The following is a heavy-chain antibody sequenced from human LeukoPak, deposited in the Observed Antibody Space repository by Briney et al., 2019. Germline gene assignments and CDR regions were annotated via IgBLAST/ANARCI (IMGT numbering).Heavy chain of an antibody. CDR3: ARDLGSYYYDSSGYSAKHSDY. D-gene: IGHD3-22*01. V-gene: IGHV1-18*01. J-gene: IGHJ4*02. CDR2: ISAYNGNT. CDR1: GYTFTSYG. Sequence: GASVKVSCKASGYTFTSYGISWVRQAPGQGLEWMGWISAYNGNTNYAQKLQGRVTMTTDTSTSTAYMELRSLRSDDTAVYYCARDLGSYYYDSSGYSAKHSDYWGQGTLVTVS.